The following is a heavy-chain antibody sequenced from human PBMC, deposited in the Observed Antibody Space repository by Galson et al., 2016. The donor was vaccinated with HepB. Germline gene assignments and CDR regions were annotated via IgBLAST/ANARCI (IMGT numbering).Heavy chain of an antibody. Sequence: SETLSLTCSVSGGSIRTTRDSWVWIRQSPGKGLEWIATIHYSGTSYYNSSLKSRVAISVDASISLRLTSVTAADTAIYYCARHGNPDSLYRIYWFFDVWGRGTLVTVSS. J-gene: IGHJ2*01. CDR3: ARHGNPDSLYRIYWFFDV. V-gene: IGHV4-39*01. D-gene: IGHD1-14*01. CDR1: GGSIRTTRDS. CDR2: IHYSGTS.